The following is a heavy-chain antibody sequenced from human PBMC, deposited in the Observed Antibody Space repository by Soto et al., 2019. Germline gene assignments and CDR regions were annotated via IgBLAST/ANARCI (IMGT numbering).Heavy chain of an antibody. CDR2: IYWDDDK. CDR1: GFSLSTYGMG. D-gene: IGHD2-21*01. CDR3: AHVFWRGNNHYFVY. V-gene: IGHV2-5*02. J-gene: IGHJ4*02. Sequence: QITLKESGPTLVKPTQTLTLTCTFSGFSLSTYGMGMGWIRQPPGKAPEWLSVIYWDDDKRYSPSLKSRLTITKDTSKIQVVLTMTDVDPVDTPTYNFAHVFWRGNNHYFVYWGQGSLVTVSS.